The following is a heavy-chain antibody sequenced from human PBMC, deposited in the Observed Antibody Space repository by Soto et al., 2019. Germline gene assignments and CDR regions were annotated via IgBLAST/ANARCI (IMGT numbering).Heavy chain of an antibody. J-gene: IGHJ4*02. D-gene: IGHD3-10*01. CDR3: ARDGYYCSGSYLD. CDR2: IYSDGST. Sequence: EVQLVESGGGLVQPGGSLRLSCAASGFTVSNNYMSWVRQAPGKGLEWVSAIYSDGSTYYADSVKGKFTIARDNSKNTLYLQMNILRAEETAVYHCARDGYYCSGSYLDWGQGTLVTVSS. CDR1: GFTVSNNY. V-gene: IGHV3-66*01.